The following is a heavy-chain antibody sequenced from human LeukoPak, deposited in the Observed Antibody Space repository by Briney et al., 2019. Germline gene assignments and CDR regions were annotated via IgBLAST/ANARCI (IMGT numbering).Heavy chain of an antibody. CDR1: GFTFNNYA. V-gene: IGHV3-23*01. J-gene: IGHJ6*02. CDR3: AKDYPDYPGSGTSLYGMDV. D-gene: IGHD3-10*01. Sequence: WGSLRLSCAASGFTFNNYAMTWVRQAPGKGLEWVSTIIGSGGSTDYADSVKGRFTISRDNSKNTLYLQMNRLRVEDTAVYFCAKDYPDYPGSGTSLYGMDVWGQGTTVTVSS. CDR2: IIGSGGST.